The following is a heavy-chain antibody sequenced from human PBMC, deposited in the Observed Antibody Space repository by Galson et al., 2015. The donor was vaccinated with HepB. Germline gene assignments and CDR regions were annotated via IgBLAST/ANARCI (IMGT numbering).Heavy chain of an antibody. Sequence: SVKVSCKASGYTFTSYGISWVRQAPGQGLEWMGWISAYNGNTNYAQKLQGRVTMTTDTSTSTAYMELRSLRSDDTAVYYCARFITGDPPGGLNYWGQGTLVTVSS. V-gene: IGHV1-18*01. CDR3: ARFITGDPPGGLNY. CDR1: GYTFTSYG. D-gene: IGHD7-27*01. J-gene: IGHJ4*02. CDR2: ISAYNGNT.